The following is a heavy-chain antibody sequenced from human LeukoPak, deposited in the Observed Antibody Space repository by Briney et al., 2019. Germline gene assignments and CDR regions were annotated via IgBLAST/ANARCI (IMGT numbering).Heavy chain of an antibody. CDR3: AKANYYDSSGGPYYFDY. CDR1: GFTFDDYA. J-gene: IGHJ4*02. V-gene: IGHV3-9*03. Sequence: GRSLRLSCAASGFTFDDYAMHWVRQAPGKGLEWVSGISWNSGSIGYADSVKGRFTISRDNAKNSLYLQMNSLRAEDMALYYCAKANYYDSSGGPYYFDYWGQGTLVTVSS. CDR2: ISWNSGSI. D-gene: IGHD3-22*01.